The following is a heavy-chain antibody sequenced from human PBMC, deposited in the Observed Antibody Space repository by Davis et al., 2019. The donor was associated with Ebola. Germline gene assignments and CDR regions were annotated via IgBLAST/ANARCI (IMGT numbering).Heavy chain of an antibody. CDR2: INSDGSST. J-gene: IGHJ3*02. V-gene: IGHV3-74*01. D-gene: IGHD2-8*01. CDR1: GFTFSSYW. CDR3: ARDGYCTNGVCNDAFDI. Sequence: GESLKISCAASGFTFSSYWMHWVRQAPGKGLVWVSRINSDGSSTSYADSVKGRFTISRDNAKNTLYLQMNSLRAEDTAVYYCARDGYCTNGVCNDAFDIWGQGTMVTVSS.